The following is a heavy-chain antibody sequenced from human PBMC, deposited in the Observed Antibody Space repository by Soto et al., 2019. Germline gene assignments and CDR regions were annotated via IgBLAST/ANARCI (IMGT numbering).Heavy chain of an antibody. CDR3: ARGLWFGEWAYFQH. CDR1: GGTFSSYT. V-gene: IGHV1-69*02. CDR2: IIPILGIA. D-gene: IGHD3-10*01. Sequence: QVQLVQSGAEVKKPGSSVKVSCKASGGTFSSYTISWVRQAPGQGLEWMGRIIPILGIANYAQKFQGRVTITADKSTSTAYMELSSLGYEDTAVYYCARGLWFGEWAYFQHWGQGTLVTVSS. J-gene: IGHJ1*01.